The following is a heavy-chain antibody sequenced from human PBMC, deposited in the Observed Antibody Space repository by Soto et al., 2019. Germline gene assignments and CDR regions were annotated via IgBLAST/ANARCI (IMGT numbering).Heavy chain of an antibody. D-gene: IGHD4-17*01. J-gene: IGHJ5*02. Sequence: SETLSLTCAVYGGSFSGYYWSWIRQPPGKGLEWIGEINHSGSTNYNPSLKSRVTISVDTSKNQFSLKLSSVTAADTAVYYCARKRDYVKKFEYNWFDPWGQGTLVTVSS. CDR1: GGSFSGYY. CDR3: ARKRDYVKKFEYNWFDP. V-gene: IGHV4-34*01. CDR2: INHSGST.